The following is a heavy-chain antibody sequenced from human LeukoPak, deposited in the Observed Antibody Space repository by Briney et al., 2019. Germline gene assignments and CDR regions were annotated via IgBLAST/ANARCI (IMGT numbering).Heavy chain of an antibody. V-gene: IGHV1-18*01. CDR2: ISTYNGNT. D-gene: IGHD3-22*01. Sequence: ASVKGSCKASGYTFTSYGISWVRHAPGQGLEWMGWISTYNGNTNYAQKLQGRVTMTTDTSTTTAYMELRSLTSDDTAVYYCAREDGHPDYDSSGYYWGYWGQGTLVTVSS. CDR1: GYTFTSYG. CDR3: AREDGHPDYDSSGYYWGY. J-gene: IGHJ4*02.